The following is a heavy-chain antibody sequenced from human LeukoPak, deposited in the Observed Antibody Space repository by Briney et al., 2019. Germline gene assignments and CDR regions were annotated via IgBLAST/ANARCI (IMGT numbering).Heavy chain of an antibody. Sequence: ASVKVSCKASGYTFTNHYMHWVRQAPGQGLEWMGWINPNSGGTNYAQKFQGRVTMTRDTSISTAYMELSRLRSDDTAVYYCARDRWLQRDWFDPWGQGTLVTVSS. CDR3: ARDRWLQRDWFDP. V-gene: IGHV1-2*02. J-gene: IGHJ5*02. CDR2: INPNSGGT. CDR1: GYTFTNHY. D-gene: IGHD5-24*01.